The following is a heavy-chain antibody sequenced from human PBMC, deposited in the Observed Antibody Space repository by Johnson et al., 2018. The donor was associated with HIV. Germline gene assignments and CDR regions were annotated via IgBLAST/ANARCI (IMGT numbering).Heavy chain of an antibody. V-gene: IGHV3-30*02. CDR1: GFTFSSYG. Sequence: QVQLVESGGGLIQPGGSLRLSCAASGFTFSSYGMHWVRQAPGKGLEWVAVIRYDGSKKYYADSVKGRFTISRDNSKNTLYLQMGSLRAEDMAVYYCAREGLIVGATLGAFDIWGQGTMVTVSS. J-gene: IGHJ3*02. CDR3: AREGLIVGATLGAFDI. CDR2: IRYDGSKK. D-gene: IGHD1-26*01.